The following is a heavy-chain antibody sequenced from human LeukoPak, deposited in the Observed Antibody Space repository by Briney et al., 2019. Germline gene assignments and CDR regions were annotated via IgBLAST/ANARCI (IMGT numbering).Heavy chain of an antibody. CDR1: GGSISSYY. CDR3: ASIAAAGTGLYYYYMDV. J-gene: IGHJ6*03. CDR2: IYYSGST. V-gene: IGHV4-59*01. Sequence: SETLSLTCTVSGGSISSYYWSWIRQPPGKGLEWIGYIYYSGSTNYNPSLKSRVTISVDTSKNQFSLKLSSVTAADTAVYYCASIAAAGTGLYYYYMDVWGKGTTVTVSS. D-gene: IGHD6-13*01.